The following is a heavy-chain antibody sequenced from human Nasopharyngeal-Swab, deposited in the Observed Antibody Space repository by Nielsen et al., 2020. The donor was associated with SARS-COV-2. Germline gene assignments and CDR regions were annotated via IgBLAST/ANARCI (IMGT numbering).Heavy chain of an antibody. V-gene: IGHV1-2*02. J-gene: IGHJ6*02. CDR2: INPNSGGT. CDR3: ARDPTSVAGTGDYYYGMDV. Sequence: ASVKVSCKASGYTFTGYYMHCVRQSPGQWLEWMGWINPNSGGTNYAQKFQGRVTMTRDTSISTAYMELSRLRSDDTAVYYCARDPTSVAGTGDYYYGMDVWGQGTTVTVSS. D-gene: IGHD6-19*01. CDR1: GYTFTGYY.